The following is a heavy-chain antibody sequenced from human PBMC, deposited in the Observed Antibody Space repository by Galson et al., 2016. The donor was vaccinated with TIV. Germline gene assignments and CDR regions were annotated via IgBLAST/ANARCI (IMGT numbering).Heavy chain of an antibody. V-gene: IGHV3-33*01. D-gene: IGHD3-10*01. CDR2: IWFDGSDE. CDR1: GFSIGHPG. CDR3: AREHLRGVDYYYYGMDV. Sequence: SLRLSCAASGFSIGHPGMHWVRQAPCKGLEWVAVIWFDGSDEDYADSVKRRFTISRDISNNTQYLQMTSLRVEDTAVYHCAREHLRGVDYYYYGMDVWGQGTTVTVSS. J-gene: IGHJ6*02.